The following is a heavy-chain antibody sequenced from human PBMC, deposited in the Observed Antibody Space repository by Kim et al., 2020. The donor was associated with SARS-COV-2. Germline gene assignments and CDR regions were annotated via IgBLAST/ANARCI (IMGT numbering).Heavy chain of an antibody. Sequence: TPSLKGRVTISDDTSKNQFSLKLGSVTAADTAVYYCARHKREGATPFDYWGQGTLVTVSS. J-gene: IGHJ4*02. V-gene: IGHV4-39*01. D-gene: IGHD1-26*01. CDR3: ARHKREGATPFDY.